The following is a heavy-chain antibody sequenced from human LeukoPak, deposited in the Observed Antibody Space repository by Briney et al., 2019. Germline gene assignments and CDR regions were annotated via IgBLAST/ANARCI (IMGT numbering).Heavy chain of an antibody. CDR3: ARSPLLVWRFDP. D-gene: IGHD2-15*01. J-gene: IGHJ5*02. CDR2: TYYRSKWYN. CDR1: GDSVSSNSAA. Sequence: SQTLSLTCAISGDSVSSNSAAWNWIRQSPSRGLEWLGRTYYRSKWYNDYAVSVKSRITISPDTSKNHFSLQLNSVTPEDTAVYYCARSPLLVWRFDPWGQGTLVTVSS. V-gene: IGHV6-1*01.